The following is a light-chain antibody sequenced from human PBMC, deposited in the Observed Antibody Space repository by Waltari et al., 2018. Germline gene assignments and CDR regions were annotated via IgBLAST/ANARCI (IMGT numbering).Light chain of an antibody. CDR1: QSLTKRY. J-gene: IGKJ2*01. CDR3: QQYGSSVLYT. V-gene: IGKV3-20*01. CDR2: GAS. Sequence: RASQSLTKRYLAWYQQKPGQAPRLLSYGASSRAAGIPDRFSGSGSGTDFTLTISRLEPEDCAVYYCQQYGSSVLYTFGQGTKLEIK.